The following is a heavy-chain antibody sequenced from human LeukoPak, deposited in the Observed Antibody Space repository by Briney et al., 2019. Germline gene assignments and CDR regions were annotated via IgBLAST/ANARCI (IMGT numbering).Heavy chain of an antibody. CDR3: AREVGGSYFDY. CDR1: GDSISSSY. CDR2: IYYSGST. D-gene: IGHD1-26*01. Sequence: SQTLSLTCAVSGDSISSSYWSWIRQPPGKGLEWIGNIYYSGSTNYNPSLKSRVTISVDTSKNQFSLKLNSVTAADTAVYYCAREVGGSYFDYWGQGTLVTVSS. J-gene: IGHJ4*02. V-gene: IGHV4-59*01.